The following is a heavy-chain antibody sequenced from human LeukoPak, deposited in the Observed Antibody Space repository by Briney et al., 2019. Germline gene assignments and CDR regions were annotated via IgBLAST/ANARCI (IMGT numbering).Heavy chain of an antibody. CDR1: GFTFSSYA. J-gene: IGHJ4*02. V-gene: IGHV3-23*01. D-gene: IGHD6-13*01. CDR2: ISGSGGST. CDR3: AKEGAAGGKMQYCFDY. Sequence: PGGSLRLSCAASGFTFSSYATSWVRQAPGKGLEWVSAISGSGGSTYYADSVKGRFTISRDNSKNTLYLQMNSLRAEDTAVYYCAKEGAAGGKMQYCFDYWGQGTLVTVSS.